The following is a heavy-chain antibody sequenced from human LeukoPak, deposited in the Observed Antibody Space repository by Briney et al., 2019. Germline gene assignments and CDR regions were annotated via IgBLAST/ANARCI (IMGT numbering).Heavy chain of an antibody. J-gene: IGHJ4*02. D-gene: IGHD3/OR15-3a*01. CDR1: GGSISSNTYY. V-gene: IGHV4-39*01. CDR3: ARQTGSGLFILP. Sequence: SETLSLTCTVSGGSISSNTYYWGWIRQPPGKGLEWIGYIYYSGNTYYNASLKSQVSISIDTSKNQFSLRLTSVTAADTAVYYCARQTGSGLFILPGGQGTLVTVSS. CDR2: IYYSGNT.